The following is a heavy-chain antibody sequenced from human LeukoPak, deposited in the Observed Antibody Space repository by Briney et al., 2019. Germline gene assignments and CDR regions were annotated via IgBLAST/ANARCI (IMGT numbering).Heavy chain of an antibody. CDR3: ASGATLISV. J-gene: IGHJ6*02. CDR1: GFTFRSYW. V-gene: IGHV3-7*01. CDR2: IKQDGSEK. Sequence: GGSLRLSCAASGFTFRSYWMSWVRQAPGKGLEWVASIKQDGSEKNYVDSVKGRFTISRDNAKNSLYLQMNSLRAEDTAVYYCASGATLISVWGQGTTVTVSS. D-gene: IGHD1-26*01.